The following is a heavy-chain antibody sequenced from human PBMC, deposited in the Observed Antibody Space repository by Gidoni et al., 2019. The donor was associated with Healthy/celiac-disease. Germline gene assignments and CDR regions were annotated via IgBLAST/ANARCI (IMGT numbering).Heavy chain of an antibody. CDR2: ISGSGGST. D-gene: IGHD3-3*01. CDR1: GFTFSSYA. Sequence: EVQLLESGGGLVQPGGSLRLSCAASGFTFSSYAMSWVRQAPGKGLEWVSAISGSGGSTYYADSVKGRFTISRDNSKNTLYLQMNSLRAEDTAVYYCAKDLWSTGFGEGDAFDIWGQGTMVTVSS. V-gene: IGHV3-23*01. J-gene: IGHJ3*02. CDR3: AKDLWSTGFGEGDAFDI.